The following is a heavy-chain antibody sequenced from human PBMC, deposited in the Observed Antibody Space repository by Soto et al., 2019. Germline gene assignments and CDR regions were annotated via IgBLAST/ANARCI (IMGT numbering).Heavy chain of an antibody. CDR3: ARANSPTRPLDY. CDR1: GGSVSRGSYY. D-gene: IGHD2-15*01. CDR2: IYYSGST. J-gene: IGHJ4*02. V-gene: IGHV4-61*01. Sequence: SETLSLTCTVSGGSVSRGSYYWSWIRQPPGKGLEWIGYIYYSGSTNYNPSLKSRVTISVDTSKNQFSLKLSSVTAADTAVYYCARANSPTRPLDYWGQGTLVTVSS.